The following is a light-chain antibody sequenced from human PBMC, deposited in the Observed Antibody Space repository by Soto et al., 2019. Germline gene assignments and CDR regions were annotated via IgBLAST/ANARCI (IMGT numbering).Light chain of an antibody. V-gene: IGLV2-14*03. J-gene: IGLJ2*01. CDR1: SSDVGDFNY. CDR2: DVT. CDR3: SSYSSSTTHVV. Sequence: QSVLTQPASVSGSPXRXXTISCTGTSSDVGDFNYVSWYQHLPGRAPKLIIYDVTNRPSGISYRFSASKSGRTASLTISGLQAEDEADYYCSSYSSSTTHVVFGGGTKVTVL.